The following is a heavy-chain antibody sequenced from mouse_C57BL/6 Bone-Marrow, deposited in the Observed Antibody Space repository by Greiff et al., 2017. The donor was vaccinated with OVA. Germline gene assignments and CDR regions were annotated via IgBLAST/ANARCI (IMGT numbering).Heavy chain of an antibody. D-gene: IGHD1-1*02. V-gene: IGHV1-74*01. CDR2: IHPSDSDT. CDR3: AISGGTGYAMDY. Sequence: QVQLQQPGAELVKPGASVKVSCKASGYTFTSYWMHWVKQRPGQGLEWIGRIHPSDSDTNYNQKFKGKATLTVDESSSTAYMQLSSLTSEDSAVYYCAISGGTGYAMDYWGQGTSVTVSS. CDR1: GYTFTSYW. J-gene: IGHJ4*01.